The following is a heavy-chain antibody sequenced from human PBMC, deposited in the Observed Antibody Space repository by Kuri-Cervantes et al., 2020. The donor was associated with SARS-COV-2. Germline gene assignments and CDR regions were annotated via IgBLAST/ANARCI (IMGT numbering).Heavy chain of an antibody. V-gene: IGHV3-21*01. D-gene: IGHD2-2*01. CDR1: GFTFSSYS. Sequence: LKISCAASGFTFSSYSMNWVRQAPGKGLEWVSSISSSSSYIYYADSVKGRFTISRDNSKNTLYLQMNSLRAEDTAVYYCARAYCSSTSCQLDYWGQGTLVTVSS. CDR3: ARAYCSSTSCQLDY. CDR2: ISSSSSYI. J-gene: IGHJ4*02.